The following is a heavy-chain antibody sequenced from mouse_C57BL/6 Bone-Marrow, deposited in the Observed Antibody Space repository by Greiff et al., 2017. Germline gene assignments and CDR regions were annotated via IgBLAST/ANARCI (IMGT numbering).Heavy chain of an antibody. D-gene: IGHD3-2*02. CDR1: GYTFTSYW. V-gene: IGHV1-50*01. CDR3: ARFLRLTWFAY. CDR2: IDPSDSYT. J-gene: IGHJ3*01. Sequence: QVQLQQSGAEFVKPGASVKLSCKASGYTFTSYWMQWVKQRPGQGLEWIGEIDPSDSYTNYNQKFKGKVTLAVDTSSSTAYMQLSSLTSEDSAVYYCARFLRLTWFAYWGQGTLVTVAA.